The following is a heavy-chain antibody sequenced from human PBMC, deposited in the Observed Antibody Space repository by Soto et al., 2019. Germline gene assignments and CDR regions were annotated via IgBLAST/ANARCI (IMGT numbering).Heavy chain of an antibody. Sequence: GGSLRLSCAASGFTFSSYAMHWVRQAPGKGLEWVAVISYDGSNKYYADSVKGRFTISRDNSKNTLYLQMNSLRAEDTAVYYCSRGSTDSYPGSRIVDFWGRGTLVTVSS. CDR3: SRGSTDSYPGSRIVDF. CDR1: GFTFSSYA. J-gene: IGHJ4*02. V-gene: IGHV3-30-3*01. D-gene: IGHD3-10*01. CDR2: ISYDGSNK.